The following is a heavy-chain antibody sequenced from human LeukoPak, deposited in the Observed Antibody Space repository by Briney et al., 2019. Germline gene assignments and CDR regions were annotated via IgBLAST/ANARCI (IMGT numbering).Heavy chain of an antibody. D-gene: IGHD6-13*01. CDR2: ISGSGGST. CDR1: GFTFSSYA. Sequence: QPGGSLRLSCAASGFTFSSYAMSWVRQAPGKGLEWVSAISGSGGSTYYADSVKGRFTISRDNSKNTLYLQMNSLRAEDTAVYYCAKWVRVTAAGFPFFDYWGQGTLVTVSS. J-gene: IGHJ4*02. V-gene: IGHV3-23*01. CDR3: AKWVRVTAAGFPFFDY.